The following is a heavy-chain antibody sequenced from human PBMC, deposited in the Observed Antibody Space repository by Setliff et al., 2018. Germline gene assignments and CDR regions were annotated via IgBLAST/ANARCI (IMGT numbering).Heavy chain of an antibody. J-gene: IGHJ3*02. V-gene: IGHV5-51*01. D-gene: IGHD3-22*01. Sequence: GESLKISCKGSGYSFTSYWIGWVRQMPGKGLEWMGIIYPGDSDTRYSPSFQGQVTISADKSISTAYLQWSSLKASDTSMYYCARLTYYYDSSGLNAFDIWGQGTMVTVSS. CDR1: GYSFTSYW. CDR2: IYPGDSDT. CDR3: ARLTYYYDSSGLNAFDI.